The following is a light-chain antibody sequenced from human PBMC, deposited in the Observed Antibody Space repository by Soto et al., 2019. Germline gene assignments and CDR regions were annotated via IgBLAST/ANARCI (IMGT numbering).Light chain of an antibody. V-gene: IGLV2-23*02. Sequence: SVLTQPASVSGSPGKSITISCSGTSSDVGSYKLGSWYQQHPGKAPKLMISEVSKRPSGISDRFAGSKSGSTASLTISGLQAEDLDDYYCCSYAGTSTHTVFGGGTQLTVL. CDR1: SSDVGSYKL. CDR2: EVS. J-gene: IGLJ7*01. CDR3: CSYAGTSTHTV.